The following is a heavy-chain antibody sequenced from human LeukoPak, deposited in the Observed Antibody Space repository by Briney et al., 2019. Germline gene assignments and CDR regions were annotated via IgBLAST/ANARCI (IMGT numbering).Heavy chain of an antibody. CDR2: INPNSGGT. J-gene: IGHJ4*02. Sequence: ASVKVPCKASGYTFTGYSVHWVRQAPGQGLEWMGWINPNSGGTKYAPKFQGRVTMTRDTSISTAYMELSRLTSDDTAVYYCARDLSIAAPGTDFDYWGQGTLVTVSS. V-gene: IGHV1-2*02. CDR3: ARDLSIAAPGTDFDY. CDR1: GYTFTGYS. D-gene: IGHD6-13*01.